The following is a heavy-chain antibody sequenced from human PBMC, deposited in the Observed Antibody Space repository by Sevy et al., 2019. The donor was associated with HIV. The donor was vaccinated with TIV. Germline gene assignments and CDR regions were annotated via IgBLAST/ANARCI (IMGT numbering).Heavy chain of an antibody. D-gene: IGHD1-26*01. J-gene: IGHJ4*02. CDR3: AGENAWGRGYS. V-gene: IGHV4-59*08. Sequence: SETLSLTCTVSGGSITSLYWNWIRQPPGKGLEWIANIYYNGHINYNPSLKSGFTLSLDTSKNQFPLRLSSVTAADTAMYYCAGENAWGRGYSWGQGTLVTVSS. CDR1: GGSITSLY. CDR2: IYYNGHI.